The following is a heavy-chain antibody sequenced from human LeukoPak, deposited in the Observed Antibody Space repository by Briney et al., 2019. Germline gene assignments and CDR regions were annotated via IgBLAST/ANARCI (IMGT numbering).Heavy chain of an antibody. D-gene: IGHD1-26*01. J-gene: IGHJ3*02. V-gene: IGHV3-43*01. CDR1: GFTFDDYT. CDR3: ARVTRGGVWAFDI. Sequence: PGGSLRLSCAASGFTFDDYTMHGVRQAPGKGLEWVSLISWDGGSTYYADSVKGRFTISRENAKTLLYLQMDSLRAGDTAVYYCARVTRGGVWAFDIWGQGTMVIVSS. CDR2: ISWDGGST.